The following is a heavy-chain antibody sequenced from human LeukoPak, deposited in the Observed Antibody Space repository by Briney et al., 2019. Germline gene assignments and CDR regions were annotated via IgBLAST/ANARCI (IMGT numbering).Heavy chain of an antibody. Sequence: SATLSLTCTVSGGSVSSGSYYWSWIRQPPGKGLEWIGYIYYSGSTNYNPSLKSRVTISVDTSKKQFSLKLSSVTAADTAVYYCARAYAFDYWGQGTLVTVSS. J-gene: IGHJ4*02. CDR2: IYYSGST. CDR1: GGSVSSGSYY. CDR3: ARAYAFDY. D-gene: IGHD2-2*01. V-gene: IGHV4-61*01.